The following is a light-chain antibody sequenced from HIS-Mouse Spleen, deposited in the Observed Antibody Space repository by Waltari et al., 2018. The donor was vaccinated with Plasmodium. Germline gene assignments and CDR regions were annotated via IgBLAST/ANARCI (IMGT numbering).Light chain of an antibody. Sequence: QSVLTQPPSASGTPGQRVTISCSGSSSNIGSNTVNWYQQLPGTAPKLLIYSKNQRPSWGPDRFSGSKSGTSASLAISGLQSEDEADYYCAAWDDSLNGWVFGGGTKLTVL. CDR2: SKN. CDR3: AAWDDSLNGWV. V-gene: IGLV1-44*01. J-gene: IGLJ3*02. CDR1: SSNIGSNT.